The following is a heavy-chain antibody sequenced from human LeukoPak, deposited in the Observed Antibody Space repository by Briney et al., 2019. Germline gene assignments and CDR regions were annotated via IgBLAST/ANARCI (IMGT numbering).Heavy chain of an antibody. CDR1: GYTFTSYD. J-gene: IGHJ4*02. CDR2: MNPNSGNT. D-gene: IGHD2-15*01. V-gene: IGHV1-8*03. CDR3: ARGRRYCSGGSCFYYLDY. Sequence: ASVKVSCKASGYTFTSYDINWVRQATGQGLEWMGWMNPNSGNTGYAQKFQGRVTITRNTSISTAYMELSSLRSEDTAVYYCARGRRYCSGGSCFYYLDYWGQGTLVTVSS.